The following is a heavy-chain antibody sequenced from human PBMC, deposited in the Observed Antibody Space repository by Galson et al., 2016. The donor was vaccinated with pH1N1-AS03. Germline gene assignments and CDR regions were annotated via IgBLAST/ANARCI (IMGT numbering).Heavy chain of an antibody. CDR3: ARRVYGDYVNWFDP. Sequence: SETLSLTCTVSGGSISSSSYYWGWIRQPPGKGLEWIGSIYYSGSTYYNPSLKSRVTISVDTSKNQFSLKLSSVTAADTALYYCARRVYGDYVNWFDPWGQGTLVTVSS. J-gene: IGHJ5*02. CDR1: GGSISSSSYY. CDR2: IYYSGST. V-gene: IGHV4-39*01. D-gene: IGHD4-17*01.